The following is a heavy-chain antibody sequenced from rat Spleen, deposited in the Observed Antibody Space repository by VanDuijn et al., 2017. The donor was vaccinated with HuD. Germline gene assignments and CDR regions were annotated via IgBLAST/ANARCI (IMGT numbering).Heavy chain of an antibody. J-gene: IGHJ3*01. Sequence: EVQLQESGPGLVKPSQSLSLTCSVTDYSITSNYWGWIRKFPGNKMEWMGFITYSGTTTYNPSLKSRISITLDTSKNQFFLQVNSVSTEDTATYYCARSDGTHYYLPFAYWGQGTLVTVSS. CDR2: ITYSGTT. CDR1: DYSITSNY. CDR3: ARSDGTHYYLPFAY. D-gene: IGHD1-12*02. V-gene: IGHV3-1*01.